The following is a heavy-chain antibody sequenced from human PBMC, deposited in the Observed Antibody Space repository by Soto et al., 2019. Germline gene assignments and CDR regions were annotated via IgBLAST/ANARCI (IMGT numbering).Heavy chain of an antibody. V-gene: IGHV3-30*18. CDR1: GFTFSSYG. J-gene: IGHJ3*01. D-gene: IGHD1-1*01. Sequence: QVQLVESGGGVVQPGRSLRLSCAASGFTFSSYGMHWVRQAPGKGLEWVAVISYDGSNKYYADSVKGRFTISRDNSRNTLYLQMNSLRAEDTAVYYWAQEEMTNSGWGQGTMVTVSS. CDR2: ISYDGSNK. CDR3: AQEEMTNSG.